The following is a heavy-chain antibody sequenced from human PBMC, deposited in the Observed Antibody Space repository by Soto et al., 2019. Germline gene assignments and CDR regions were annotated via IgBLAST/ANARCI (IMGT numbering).Heavy chain of an antibody. CDR3: AREGGGQWLDLFYYYYGMDV. J-gene: IGHJ6*02. Sequence: SETLSLTCTVSGGSISSGGYYWSWIRQHPGKGLEWIGYIYHSGSTYYNPSLKSRVTISVDTSKNQFSLKLSSVTAADTAVYYCAREGGGQWLDLFYYYYGMDVWGQGTTVTAP. D-gene: IGHD6-19*01. CDR2: IYHSGST. V-gene: IGHV4-31*03. CDR1: GGSISSGGYY.